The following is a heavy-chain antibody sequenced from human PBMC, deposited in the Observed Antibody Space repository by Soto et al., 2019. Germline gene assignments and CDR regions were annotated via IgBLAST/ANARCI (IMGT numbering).Heavy chain of an antibody. V-gene: IGHV3-11*06. CDR3: ARDAVSGLGGMDV. J-gene: IGHJ6*02. Sequence: QVQLVESGGGLVKPGGSLRLSCAASGFTFSDDYMSWIRQAPGKGLEWVSYIRSSSHTKYADSVKGRFTISKDNAKNSLYLQMNSLRGEDTAVYYCARDAVSGLGGMDVWGQGTTVTVSS. D-gene: IGHD3-10*01. CDR1: GFTFSDDY. CDR2: IRSSSHT.